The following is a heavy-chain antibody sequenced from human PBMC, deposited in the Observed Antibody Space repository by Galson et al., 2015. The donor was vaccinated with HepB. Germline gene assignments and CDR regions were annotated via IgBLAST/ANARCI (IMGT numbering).Heavy chain of an antibody. V-gene: IGHV3-30*04. D-gene: IGHD3-22*01. CDR2: VSYDGSTK. CDR1: GFSFSTYA. Sequence: SLRLSCAASGFSFSTYAMHWVRQAPGKGLEWVAVVSYDGSTKYYADSVKGRLTISRDNSKNTLYLQMNSLRAGDTALYYCARTYYFESSGSGNFDYWGQGALVTVSS. CDR3: ARTYYFESSGSGNFDY. J-gene: IGHJ4*02.